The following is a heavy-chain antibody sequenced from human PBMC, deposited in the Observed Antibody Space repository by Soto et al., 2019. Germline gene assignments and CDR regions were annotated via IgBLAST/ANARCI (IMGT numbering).Heavy chain of an antibody. J-gene: IGHJ4*02. D-gene: IGHD3-3*02. CDR3: AREAVEMASISFIYFDY. CDR1: GFTFSSYS. Sequence: EVQLVESGGGLVQPGGSLRLSCAASGFTFSSYSMNWVRQAPGKALEWVSDISSSSSTIYYADSVKGRFTISRDNAKKSLYLPPNSLRDEDTAVYYCAREAVEMASISFIYFDYWGQGTLVTVSS. CDR2: ISSSSSTI. V-gene: IGHV3-48*02.